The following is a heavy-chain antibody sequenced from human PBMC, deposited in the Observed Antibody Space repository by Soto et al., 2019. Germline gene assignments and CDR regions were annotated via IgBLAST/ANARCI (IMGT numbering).Heavy chain of an antibody. V-gene: IGHV1-46*01. CDR2: INPSGGST. CDR3: ARDDGNDYGAFDP. J-gene: IGHJ5*02. D-gene: IGHD4-17*01. Sequence: ASVKVSCKASGGTFSSYAISWVRQAPGQGLEWMGGINPSGGSTSYAQKFQGRVTMTRDTSTSTVYMELSSLRSEDTAVYYCARDDGNDYGAFDPWGQGTLVTVSS. CDR1: GGTFSSYA.